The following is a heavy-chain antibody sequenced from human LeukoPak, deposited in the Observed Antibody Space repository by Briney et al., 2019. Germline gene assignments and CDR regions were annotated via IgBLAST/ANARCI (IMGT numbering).Heavy chain of an antibody. CDR1: GFAFSTYA. D-gene: IGHD5-24*01. J-gene: IGHJ3*01. CDR3: AKEMATIRAFDF. CDR2: ISGSGSST. Sequence: GGSLRLSCAASGFAFSTYAMSWVRGAPGKGLEGGSDISGSGSSTYYADSVKGRFTISRDNSKNTLYLQMNSLRAEDTAVYYCAKEMATIRAFDFWGQGKMATVSS. V-gene: IGHV3-23*01.